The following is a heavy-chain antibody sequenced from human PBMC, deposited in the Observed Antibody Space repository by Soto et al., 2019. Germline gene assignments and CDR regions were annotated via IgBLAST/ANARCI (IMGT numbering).Heavy chain of an antibody. CDR1: GFTFSSYG. Sequence: QVQLVESGGGVVQPGRSLRLSCAASGFTFSSYGMHWVRQAPGKGLEWVAVIWYDGSNKYYADSVKGRFTISRDNSKNTLYLQMNSLRAEDTAVYYCARGEKEVVVTAISLSKSFDYWGQGTLVTVSS. V-gene: IGHV3-33*01. D-gene: IGHD2-21*02. CDR2: IWYDGSNK. CDR3: ARGEKEVVVTAISLSKSFDY. J-gene: IGHJ4*02.